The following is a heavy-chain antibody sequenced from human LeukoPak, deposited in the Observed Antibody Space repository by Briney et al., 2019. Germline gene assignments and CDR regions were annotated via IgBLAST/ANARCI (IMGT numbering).Heavy chain of an antibody. V-gene: IGHV3-7*01. CDR1: GFTFSRYW. D-gene: IGHD1-26*01. CDR3: ARLLVYGGGGEAFDY. Sequence: GTSLRLSCAASGFTFSRYWMSWVRQAPGKGLEWVVNIKQDGSEKYYVDSVNGRFTISRDNAKNSLYLQMNSLRAEDTAVYYCARLLVYGGGGEAFDYWGQGILVTVSS. J-gene: IGHJ4*02. CDR2: IKQDGSEK.